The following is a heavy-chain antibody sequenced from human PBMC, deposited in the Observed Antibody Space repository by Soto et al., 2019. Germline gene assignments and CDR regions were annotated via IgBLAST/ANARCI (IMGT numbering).Heavy chain of an antibody. D-gene: IGHD1-26*01. CDR2: SKNKANGYTM. CDR1: GLTFSDDY. Sequence: EVQVVESGGGLVQPGGSLRLSCAVSGLTFSDDYFDWVRQSPGKGLEWVGRSKNKANGYTMEYAASVKGRFTISRDDSKNSVFLQMSSLRTEDTAVYYCVIVGRTSWGHGTTVTVPS. V-gene: IGHV3-72*01. CDR3: VIVGRTS. J-gene: IGHJ3*01.